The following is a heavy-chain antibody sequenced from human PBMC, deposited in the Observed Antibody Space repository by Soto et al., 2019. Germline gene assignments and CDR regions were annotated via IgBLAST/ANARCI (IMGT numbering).Heavy chain of an antibody. CDR2: IYYSGST. CDR1: GGSVSSGSYY. D-gene: IGHD1-1*01. CDR3: ARDERLERNFDY. Sequence: PSETLSLTCTVSGGSVSSGSYYWILIRQPPGKGLEWIGYIYYSGSTNYNPSLKSRVTISVDTSKNQFSLKLSSVTAADTAVYYCARDERLERNFDYWGQGTLVTVSS. J-gene: IGHJ4*02. V-gene: IGHV4-61*01.